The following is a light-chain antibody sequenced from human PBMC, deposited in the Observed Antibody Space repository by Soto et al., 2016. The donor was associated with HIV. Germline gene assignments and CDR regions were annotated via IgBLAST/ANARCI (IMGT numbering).Light chain of an antibody. Sequence: SYELTQPPSVSVAPGKTANVSCGGDNIANKTVHWYQQKPGQAPALVVYDDSDRPSGIPERFSGSNSGNTATLTISRVETGDEGDYYCQVWDNDNDNYWVFGGGTRLTVL. J-gene: IGLJ3*02. CDR2: DDS. CDR1: NIANKT. CDR3: QVWDNDNDNYWV. V-gene: IGLV3-21*01.